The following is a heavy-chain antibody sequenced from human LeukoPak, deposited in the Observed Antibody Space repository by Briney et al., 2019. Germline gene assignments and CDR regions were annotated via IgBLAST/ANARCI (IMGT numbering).Heavy chain of an antibody. Sequence: PSETLSLTCTVSGGSISSSSYYWGWIRQPPGKGLEWIGSIYYSGSTYYNPSLKSRVTISVDTSKNQFSLKLSSVTAADTAVYYCARTSSWYTAEYFQHWGQGTLVTVSS. CDR1: GGSISSSSYY. D-gene: IGHD6-13*01. CDR2: IYYSGST. J-gene: IGHJ1*01. V-gene: IGHV4-39*07. CDR3: ARTSSWYTAEYFQH.